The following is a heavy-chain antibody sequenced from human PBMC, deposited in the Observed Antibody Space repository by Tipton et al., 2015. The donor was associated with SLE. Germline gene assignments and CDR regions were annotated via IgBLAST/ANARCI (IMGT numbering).Heavy chain of an antibody. D-gene: IGHD3-3*01. J-gene: IGHJ3*02. CDR3: ARRPTYYDFWSGYYGGAFDI. V-gene: IGHV4-34*01. CDR1: GGSLSDYY. CDR2: INQSGNT. Sequence: TLSLTCAVYGGSLSDYYWNWIRQPPGKGLEWIGEINQSGNTNNSPSLKSRVTISADTSKNQFSLKLNSVTAADTAMYFCARRPTYYDFWSGYYGGAFDIWGQGTMVTVSS.